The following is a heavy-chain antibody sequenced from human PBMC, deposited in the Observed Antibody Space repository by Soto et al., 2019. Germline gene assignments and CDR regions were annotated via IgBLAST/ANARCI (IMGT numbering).Heavy chain of an antibody. Sequence: ASVKVSCKASGYTFTSYGISWVRQAPGQGLEWMGWISAYNGNTNYAQKLQGRVTMTTDTSTSTAYMELRSLRSDDTAVYYCARLKLVWGSWSGYYSDYWGQGTLVTVSS. V-gene: IGHV1-18*01. CDR3: ARLKLVWGSWSGYYSDY. CDR2: ISAYNGNT. CDR1: GYTFTSYG. J-gene: IGHJ4*02. D-gene: IGHD3-3*01.